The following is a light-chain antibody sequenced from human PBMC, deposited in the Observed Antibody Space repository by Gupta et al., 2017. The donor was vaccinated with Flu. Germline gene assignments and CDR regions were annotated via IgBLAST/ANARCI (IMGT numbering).Light chain of an antibody. CDR3: QQEDSSQET. CDR2: WAS. V-gene: IGKV4-1*01. Sequence: SPGDRTAIRGWSSNSAFYGIKNDSYWAWYQQRQAQHARMLIYWASRRRAGVADRWSGSGCGTDEFPTTSNRRQEDASVYYCQQEDSSQETFGQGTKVEIK. J-gene: IGKJ1*01. CDR1: NSAFYGIKNDSY.